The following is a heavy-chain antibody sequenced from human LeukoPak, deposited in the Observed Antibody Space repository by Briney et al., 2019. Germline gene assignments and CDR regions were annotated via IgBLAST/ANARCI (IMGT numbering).Heavy chain of an antibody. D-gene: IGHD4-17*01. CDR1: AFTFSSYG. V-gene: IGHV3-30*18. Sequence: GRSLRLSCAASAFTFSSYGMHWVRQAPGKGLEWVAVISYDGSNKYYADSVKGRFTISRDNSKNTLYLQMNSLRAEDTAVYYCAKDKSDYEFDYWGQGTLVTVSS. CDR3: AKDKSDYEFDY. J-gene: IGHJ4*02. CDR2: ISYDGSNK.